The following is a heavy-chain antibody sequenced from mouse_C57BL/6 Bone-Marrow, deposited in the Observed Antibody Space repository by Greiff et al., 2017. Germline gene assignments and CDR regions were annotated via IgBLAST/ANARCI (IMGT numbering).Heavy chain of an antibody. J-gene: IGHJ2*01. D-gene: IGHD1-3*01. CDR2: ISDGGSYT. Sequence: EVPLVVSGGGLVQPGGSLKLSCAASGFTFSSYAMSWVRQTPAKRLVWVATISDGGSYTYYPDPVQGRFTTSRDNTKNNLYLQMSHLESEDTAMYYCARDDDCKWAMDYWGQGTTLTVSS. V-gene: IGHV5-4*01. CDR1: GFTFSSYA. CDR3: ARDDDCKWAMDY.